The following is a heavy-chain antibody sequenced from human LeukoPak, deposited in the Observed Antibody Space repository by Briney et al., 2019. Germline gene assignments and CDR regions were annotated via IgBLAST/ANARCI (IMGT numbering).Heavy chain of an antibody. D-gene: IGHD5-12*01. CDR1: GFTFSDYY. CDR2: ISASSSYT. J-gene: IGHJ6*02. V-gene: IGHV3-11*05. CDR3: ARAGLRGFSEYTGSYYYYGMDV. Sequence: PGGSLRLSCAASGFTFSDYYMSWVRQAPGKGLEWVSYISASSSYTSYADSVKGRFTISRDNAKNSLYLHMSSLRAEDTAVYFCARAGLRGFSEYTGSYYYYGMDVWGQGTTVTVSS.